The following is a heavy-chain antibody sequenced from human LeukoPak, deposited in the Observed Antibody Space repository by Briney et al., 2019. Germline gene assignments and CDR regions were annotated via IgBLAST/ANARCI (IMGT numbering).Heavy chain of an antibody. V-gene: IGHV4-59*01. CDR2: IYYSGSN. CDR3: ARGRLDYYDTSGYYRPREYYYYYYYTDV. CDR1: GGSLSNFY. Sequence: SETLSLTCTVSGGSLSNFYWNWIRQPPGKGLEWIGYIYYSGSNNYNPSLKSRVTISINTSKNQFSLKLSSVTAADTAVYYCARGRLDYYDTSGYYRPREYYYYYYYTDVWGKGTTVTISS. D-gene: IGHD3-22*01. J-gene: IGHJ6*03.